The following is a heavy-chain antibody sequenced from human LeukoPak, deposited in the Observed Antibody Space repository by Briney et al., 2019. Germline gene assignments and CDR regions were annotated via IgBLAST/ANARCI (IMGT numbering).Heavy chain of an antibody. V-gene: IGHV4-39*01. D-gene: IGHD6-19*01. J-gene: IGHJ4*02. CDR1: GASISGSGYY. CDR3: VKSGGYGLIDY. CDR2: IYYTGST. Sequence: SDTLSLTCAVSGASISGSGYYLGWIRQPPGKGLEWIGNIYYTGSTYYNASLQSRVTISIDMSKNQFSLRLSSVTAADTAMYYCVKSGGYGLIDYWGQGTLVTVSS.